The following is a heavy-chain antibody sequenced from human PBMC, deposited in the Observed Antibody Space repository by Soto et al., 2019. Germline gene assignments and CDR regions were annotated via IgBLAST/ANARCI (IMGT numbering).Heavy chain of an antibody. Sequence: QITLKESGPTLVKPTQTLTLTCTFSGFSLSDSAVGVNWIRQPPGKPLEWLALIYWDDTKHYSSSLRNRLTITKATSKNQVVLTMTNMDPVDTATYYCAHGSGWLSDHWGQGTLVTVSS. D-gene: IGHD6-19*01. CDR3: AHGSGWLSDH. V-gene: IGHV2-5*02. CDR1: GFSLSDSAVG. J-gene: IGHJ4*02. CDR2: IYWDDTK.